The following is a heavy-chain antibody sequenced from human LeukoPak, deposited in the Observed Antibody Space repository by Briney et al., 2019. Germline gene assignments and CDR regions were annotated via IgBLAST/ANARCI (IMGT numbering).Heavy chain of an antibody. V-gene: IGHV4-31*03. CDR3: ARYGDYGTEGYYYMDV. J-gene: IGHJ6*03. CDR1: GASIGSGGYY. Sequence: SETLSLTCSVSGASIGSGGYYWTWIRQNPGQGLEWMGYVFYSGAAYYNPALRSRLTISLDTSQNQFNLKLTSLTAADTAVCYCARYGDYGTEGYYYMDVWGKGTRVTVSS. CDR2: VFYSGAA. D-gene: IGHD4-17*01.